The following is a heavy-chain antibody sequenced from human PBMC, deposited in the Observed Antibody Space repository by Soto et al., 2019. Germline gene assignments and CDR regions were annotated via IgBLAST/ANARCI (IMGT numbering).Heavy chain of an antibody. CDR1: SGSITSANW. CDR2: IYHSGST. V-gene: IGHV4-4*02. Sequence: QVPLQESGPRLVRPSGTLSLTCTVSSGSITSANWWSWVRQPPGRGLEWIGEIYHSGSTNYNLSLKSRVTLSVDKSKNQFSLSLSSVTAADTAMYFRARRGGGVVLAATTPFDYWGQGTLVTVSS. J-gene: IGHJ4*02. CDR3: ARRGGGVVLAATTPFDY. D-gene: IGHD2-15*01.